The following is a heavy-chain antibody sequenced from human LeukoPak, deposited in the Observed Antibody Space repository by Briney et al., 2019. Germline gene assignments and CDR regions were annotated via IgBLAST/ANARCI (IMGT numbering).Heavy chain of an antibody. Sequence: ASVKVSCKASGYTFTSYGISWVRQAPGQGLEWMGWISAYNGIPNYAQKFQGRVTITADKSTSIVYMELSSLRTDDTAVYWCARVPEYRSSRAYHYFGMDVWGQGTTVIVSS. CDR1: GYTFTSYG. J-gene: IGHJ6*02. CDR2: ISAYNGIP. CDR3: ARVPEYRSSRAYHYFGMDV. D-gene: IGHD6-13*01. V-gene: IGHV1-18*01.